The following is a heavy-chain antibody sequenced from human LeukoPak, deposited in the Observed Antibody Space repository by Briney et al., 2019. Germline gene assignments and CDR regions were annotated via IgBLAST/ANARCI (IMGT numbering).Heavy chain of an antibody. CDR1: GGSFSGYY. CDR2: INHSGST. V-gene: IGHV4-34*01. CDR3: ARDGALWSFDY. D-gene: IGHD3-10*01. Sequence: PSETLSLTCAVYGGSFSGYYWSWIRQPPGKGLEWIGEINHSGSTNYNPSLKSRVTISVDTSKNQFSLKLSSVTAADTAVYYCARDGALWSFDYWGQGTLVTVSS. J-gene: IGHJ4*02.